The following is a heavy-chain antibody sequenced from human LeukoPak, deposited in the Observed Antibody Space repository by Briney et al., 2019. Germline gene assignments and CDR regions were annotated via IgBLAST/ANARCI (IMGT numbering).Heavy chain of an antibody. CDR2: INPSGGST. D-gene: IGHD3-16*01. CDR3: ARTHGDYEGAYFDY. Sequence: ASVKVSFKASGYTFTSYYMHWVRQTPGQGLEWMGIINPSGGSTRYAKKCQGRVSMTRDTSTSTVYMELSSLRSEDTDVYYCARTHGDYEGAYFDYWGQGTLVTVSS. V-gene: IGHV1-46*01. CDR1: GYTFTSYY. J-gene: IGHJ4*02.